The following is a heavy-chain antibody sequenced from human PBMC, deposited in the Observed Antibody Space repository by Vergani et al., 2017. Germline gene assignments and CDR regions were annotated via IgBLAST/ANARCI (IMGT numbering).Heavy chain of an antibody. J-gene: IGHJ5*02. Sequence: QVQLQESGPRLVRPSQTLSLTCTVSGGSINTGAYYWSWIRQPAGKGLEWIGRVYTSGMTNYNPSLKSRVTILVDRSKSQLSLKLTSVTAGDTAVYFCARGSEVYDFWSGYQNWFDPWGQGTLVTVSS. CDR1: GGSINTGAYY. V-gene: IGHV4-61*02. CDR2: VYTSGMT. CDR3: ARGSEVYDFWSGYQNWFDP. D-gene: IGHD3-3*01.